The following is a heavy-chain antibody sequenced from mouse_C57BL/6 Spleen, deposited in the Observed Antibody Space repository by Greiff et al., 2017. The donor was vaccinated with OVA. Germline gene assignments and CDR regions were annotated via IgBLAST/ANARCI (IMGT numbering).Heavy chain of an antibody. V-gene: IGHV1-81*01. CDR2: IYPRSGYT. Sequence: QVQLQQSGAELARPGASVKLSCKASGYTFTSYGISWVKQRTGQGLEWIGEIYPRSGYTYYNEKFKGKATLTADKSSSTAYMELRSLTSKDSAVYFCARWYDYPYAMDYWGQGTSVTVSS. J-gene: IGHJ4*01. D-gene: IGHD2-4*01. CDR1: GYTFTSYG. CDR3: ARWYDYPYAMDY.